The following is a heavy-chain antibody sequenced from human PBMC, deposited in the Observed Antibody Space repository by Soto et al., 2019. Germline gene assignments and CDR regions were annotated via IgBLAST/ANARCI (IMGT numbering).Heavy chain of an antibody. CDR3: ARRPQGHWFDP. CDR2: IKGDGSER. V-gene: IGHV3-7*03. J-gene: IGHJ5*02. CDR1: GFTFSPYW. Sequence: HPGGSLRLSCAASGFTFSPYWMSWVRQAPGKGLEWVANIKGDGSERYYVDSVKGRFTISRDNAKNSLYLQMNSLRAEDTAVYYCARRPQGHWFDPWGQGTLVTVSS.